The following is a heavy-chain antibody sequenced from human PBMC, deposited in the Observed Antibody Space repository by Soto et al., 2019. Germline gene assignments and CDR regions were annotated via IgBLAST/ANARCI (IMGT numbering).Heavy chain of an antibody. Sequence: EVQLLESGGGLVQPGGSLRLSCAASGFTFSTYAMIWVRQAPGKGLEWVSVITGGGGRTYHADSVKGRFTISRDNSKNTLYLQMNSLRAEDTAVYYCAKDRYGDYGGVDYWGQGTLVTVSS. V-gene: IGHV3-23*01. CDR3: AKDRYGDYGGVDY. CDR1: GFTFSTYA. D-gene: IGHD4-17*01. CDR2: ITGGGGRT. J-gene: IGHJ4*02.